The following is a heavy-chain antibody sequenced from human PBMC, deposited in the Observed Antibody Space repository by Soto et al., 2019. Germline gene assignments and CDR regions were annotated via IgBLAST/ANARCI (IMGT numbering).Heavy chain of an antibody. CDR2: INHSGST. J-gene: IGHJ4*02. CDR1: GGSFSGYY. D-gene: IGHD3-22*01. V-gene: IGHV4-34*01. Sequence: SETLSLTCAVYGGSFSGYYWSWIRQPPGKGLEWIGEINHSGSTNYNPSLKSRVTISVDTSKNQFSLKLSSVTAADTAVYYCARGPVGHYYDSSGLWFDYWGQATLVTVLL. CDR3: ARGPVGHYYDSSGLWFDY.